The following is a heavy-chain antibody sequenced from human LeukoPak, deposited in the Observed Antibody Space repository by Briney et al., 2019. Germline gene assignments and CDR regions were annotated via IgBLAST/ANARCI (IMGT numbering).Heavy chain of an antibody. CDR1: GGTFSSYA. D-gene: IGHD2-15*01. J-gene: IGHJ4*02. V-gene: IGHV1-69*13. CDR3: AACSGGSCYIVY. Sequence: SVKVSCKASGGTFSSYAISWVRQAPGQGLEWMGGIIPIFGTANYAQKFQGRVKITADESTSTAYMELSSLRSEDTAVYYCAACSGGSCYIVYWGQGTLVTVSS. CDR2: IIPIFGTA.